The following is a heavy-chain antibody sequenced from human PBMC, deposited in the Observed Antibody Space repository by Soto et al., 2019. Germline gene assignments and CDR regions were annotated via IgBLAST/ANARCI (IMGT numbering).Heavy chain of an antibody. D-gene: IGHD3-22*01. CDR3: ARVNSSDSDYYYYYYGMDV. J-gene: IGHJ6*02. V-gene: IGHV4-59*01. CDR2: IYYSGST. Sequence: PSETLSLTCTVSGGSISSYYWSWIRQPPEKELEWIGYIYYSGSTNYNPSLKSRVTISVDTSKNQFSLKLSSVTAADTAVYYCARVNSSDSDYYYYYYGMDVWGQGTTVTVSS. CDR1: GGSISSYY.